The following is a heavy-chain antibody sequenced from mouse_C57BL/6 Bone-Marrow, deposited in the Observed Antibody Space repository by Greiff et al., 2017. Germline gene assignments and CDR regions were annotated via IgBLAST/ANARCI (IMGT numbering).Heavy chain of an antibody. Sequence: VQLQQSGPELVKPGASVKISCKASGYTFTDYYMNWVKQSHGKSLEWIGDINPNNGGTSYNQKFKGKATLTVDKSSSTAYMELRSLTSEDSAVYSCARDAYYYGSSYVGWYVDVWGTGTTVTVSS. J-gene: IGHJ1*03. CDR1: GYTFTDYY. V-gene: IGHV1-26*01. CDR3: ARDAYYYGSSYVGWYVDV. D-gene: IGHD1-1*01. CDR2: INPNNGGT.